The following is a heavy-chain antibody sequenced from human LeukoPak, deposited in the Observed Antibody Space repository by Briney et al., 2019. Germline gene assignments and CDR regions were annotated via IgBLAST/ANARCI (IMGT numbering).Heavy chain of an antibody. D-gene: IGHD4-11*01. Sequence: PSETLSFTCTVSGGSISSGSYYWSWIRQPAGKGLEWIGRIYTSGSTNYNPSLKSRVTISVDTSKNQFSLKLSSVTAADTAVYYCARDRGLYSNYGYYYYYMDVWGKGTTVTVSS. CDR1: GGSISSGSYY. CDR3: ARDRGLYSNYGYYYYYMDV. V-gene: IGHV4-61*02. CDR2: IYTSGST. J-gene: IGHJ6*03.